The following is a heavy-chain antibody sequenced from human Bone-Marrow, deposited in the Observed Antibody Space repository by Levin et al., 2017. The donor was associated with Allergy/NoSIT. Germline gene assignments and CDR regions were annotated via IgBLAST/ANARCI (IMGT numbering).Heavy chain of an antibody. CDR2: VWFDGSHK. V-gene: IGHV3-33*01. D-gene: IGHD2-21*01. CDR3: GGVPVPGGRYYHYFGMDV. J-gene: IGHJ6*01. CDR1: GFTFSNYG. Sequence: GGSLRLSCAASGFTFSNYGMHWVRQAPGKGLEWVALVWFDGSHKFYAESVKGRFTISRDISKDTMSLEMNSLRADDTAVYYCGGVPVPGGRYYHYFGMDVWRQGTTVTVTS.